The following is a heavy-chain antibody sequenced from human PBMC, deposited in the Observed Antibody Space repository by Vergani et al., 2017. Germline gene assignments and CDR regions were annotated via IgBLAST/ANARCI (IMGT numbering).Heavy chain of an antibody. D-gene: IGHD3-9*01. J-gene: IGHJ4*02. Sequence: EVQLVESGGGLVQPGGSLRLSCAASGFTFSSYSMNWVRQAPGKGLEWVSSISSSSSYIYYADSVKGRFTISRDNAKNSLYLQMNSLRAEDTAVYYCARVSQEGILTGYYTRYCFDYWGQGTLVTVSS. CDR1: GFTFSSYS. CDR2: ISSSSSYI. CDR3: ARVSQEGILTGYYTRYCFDY. V-gene: IGHV3-21*01.